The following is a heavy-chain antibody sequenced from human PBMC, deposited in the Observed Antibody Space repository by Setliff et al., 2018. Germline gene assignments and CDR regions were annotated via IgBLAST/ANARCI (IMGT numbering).Heavy chain of an antibody. CDR1: GGSISGGSYH. V-gene: IGHV4-61*02. CDR3: ARDNTIVGATDY. Sequence: LSLTCAVSGGSISGGSYHWSWIRQPAGKGLEWVGRLHTSGSTNYNPSLKSRVTISVDTSKNQFSLKLSSVTAADTAVYFCARDNTIVGATDYWGQGTLVTVSS. J-gene: IGHJ4*02. D-gene: IGHD1-26*01. CDR2: LHTSGST.